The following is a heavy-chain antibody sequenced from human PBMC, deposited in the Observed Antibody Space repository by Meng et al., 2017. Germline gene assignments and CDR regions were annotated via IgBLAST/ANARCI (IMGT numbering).Heavy chain of an antibody. D-gene: IGHD3-22*01. CDR3: ARVYRYDSSGYYREYFDY. CDR2: MNPNSGNT. J-gene: IGHJ4*02. CDR1: GYTFTSYD. V-gene: IGHV1-8*03. Sequence: ASVKVSCKASGYTFTSYDINWVRQATGQGLEWMGWMNPNSGNTGYAQKFQGRVTITRNNSISTAYMELSSLGSEDTAVYYCARVYRYDSSGYYREYFDYWGQGTLVTVSS.